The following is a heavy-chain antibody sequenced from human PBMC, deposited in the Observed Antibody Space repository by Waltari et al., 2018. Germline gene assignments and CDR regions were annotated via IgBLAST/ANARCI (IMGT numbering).Heavy chain of an antibody. V-gene: IGHV3-53*01. CDR3: ARGSLLPHFDY. D-gene: IGHD2-15*01. J-gene: IGHJ4*02. CDR1: GFTVSSNY. Sequence: EVQLAESGGGLIQPGGSLRLSCAASGFTVSSNYMSWVRQAPGKGLEWVSVIYSGGSTYYADSVKGRFTISRDNSKNTLYLQMNSLIAEDTAVYYCARGSLLPHFDYWGQGTLVTVSS. CDR2: IYSGGST.